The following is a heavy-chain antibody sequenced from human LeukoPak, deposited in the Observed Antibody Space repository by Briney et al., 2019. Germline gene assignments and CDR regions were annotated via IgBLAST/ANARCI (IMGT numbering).Heavy chain of an antibody. D-gene: IGHD3-22*01. CDR2: IYYSGST. CDR1: GGSISSYY. Sequence: SETLSLTCTVSGGSISSYYWSWIRQPPGKGLEWIGYIYYSGSTNYNPSLKSRVTISVDTSKNQFSLKLSSVTAADTAVYYCAREIYDSSGSPLFDYWGQGTLVTVSS. CDR3: AREIYDSSGSPLFDY. J-gene: IGHJ4*02. V-gene: IGHV4-59*01.